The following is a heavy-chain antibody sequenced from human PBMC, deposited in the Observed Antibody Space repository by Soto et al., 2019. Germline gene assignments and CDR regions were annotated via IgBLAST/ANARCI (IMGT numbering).Heavy chain of an antibody. D-gene: IGHD2-2*01. V-gene: IGHV4-61*01. CDR3: AREPDIVLVPAAMRDYYYYYGMDV. CDR1: GGSVSSGSYY. CDR2: IYYSGST. J-gene: IGHJ6*02. Sequence: SETLSLTCTVSGGSVSSGSYYWSWIRQPPGKGLEWIGYIYYSGSTNYNPSLKSRVTISVDTSKNQFSLKLSSVTAADTAVYYCAREPDIVLVPAAMRDYYYYYGMDVWGQGTTVTVSS.